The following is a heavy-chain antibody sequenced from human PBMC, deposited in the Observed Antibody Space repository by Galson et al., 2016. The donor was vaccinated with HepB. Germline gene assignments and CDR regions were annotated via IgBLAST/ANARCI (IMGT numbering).Heavy chain of an antibody. CDR3: AINIPRPARGLLDY. V-gene: IGHV1-46*01. CDR1: GNTFITYH. D-gene: IGHD6-6*01. J-gene: IGHJ4*02. Sequence: SVKVSCKASGNTFITYHMHWVRKAPGQGLEWMGIINPSSGTASSAQKFQGRITMTRDTSTTTVYLELHSLRSDDTAVYYRAINIPRPARGLLDYWGRGTLVTVSS. CDR2: INPSSGTA.